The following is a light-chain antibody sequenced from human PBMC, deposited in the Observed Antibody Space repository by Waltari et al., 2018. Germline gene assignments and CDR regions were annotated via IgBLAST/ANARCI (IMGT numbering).Light chain of an antibody. CDR2: LGS. J-gene: IGKJ5*01. CDR3: MQALHSIT. V-gene: IGKV2-28*01. Sequence: DVVLTQSPLSLPVTPGEPASISCRSSQSLLHSSGYNYLDWYLQKPGQSPQLLIYLGSSRASGVADRFTGSGSGTDFTLRITRVEAEDVGLYYCMQALHSITFGQGTRLEIK. CDR1: QSLLHSSGYNY.